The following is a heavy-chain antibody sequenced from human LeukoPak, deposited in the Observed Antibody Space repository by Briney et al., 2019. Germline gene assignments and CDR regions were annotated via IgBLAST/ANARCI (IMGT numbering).Heavy chain of an antibody. CDR3: AKAAYCSGGSCSFGGFDY. Sequence: PGRSLRLSSAASGFTFSSYGMHWVRQAPGKGLEWVAVISYDGSNKYYADSVKGRFTISRDNSKNTLYLQMNSLRAEDTAVYYCAKAAYCSGGSCSFGGFDYWGQGTLVTVSS. D-gene: IGHD2-15*01. CDR2: ISYDGSNK. J-gene: IGHJ4*02. CDR1: GFTFSSYG. V-gene: IGHV3-30*18.